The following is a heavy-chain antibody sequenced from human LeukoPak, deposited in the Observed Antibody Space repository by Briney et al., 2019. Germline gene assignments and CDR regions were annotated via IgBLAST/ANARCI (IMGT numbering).Heavy chain of an antibody. J-gene: IGHJ4*02. V-gene: IGHV3-30*04. Sequence: GGSLRLSCAASGFTFSSYAMHWVRQAPGKGLEWVAVISYDGSNKYYADSVKGRFTISRDNSKNTLYLQMNSLRAEDTAVYYCARDWNSYGYFGCWGQGTLVTVSS. CDR2: ISYDGSNK. CDR1: GFTFSSYA. D-gene: IGHD5-18*01. CDR3: ARDWNSYGYFGC.